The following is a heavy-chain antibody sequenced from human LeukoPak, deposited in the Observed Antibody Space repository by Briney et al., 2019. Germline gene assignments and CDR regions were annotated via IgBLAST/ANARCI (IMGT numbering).Heavy chain of an antibody. CDR1: GYTFTSYD. CDR3: ARDPELRYFDWPAPEDGYKNWFDP. J-gene: IGHJ5*02. D-gene: IGHD3-9*01. CDR2: MNPNSGNT. V-gene: IGHV1-8*01. Sequence: GASVKVSCKASGYTFTSYDINWVRQATGQGLEWMGWMNPNSGNTGYAQKFQGRVTMTRNTSISTAYMELSSLRSEDTAVYYCARDPELRYFDWPAPEDGYKNWFDPWGQGTLVTVSS.